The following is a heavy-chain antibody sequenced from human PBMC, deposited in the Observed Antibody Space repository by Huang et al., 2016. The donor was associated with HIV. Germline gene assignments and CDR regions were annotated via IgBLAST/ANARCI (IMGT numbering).Heavy chain of an antibody. V-gene: IGHV3-30*03. CDR3: AGDYELRY. Sequence: QVQLVESGGGVVQPGRSLRLSCAASGFTFSSYGVDWVRQAPGKGLEWVAVISYDGSNKYYADSVKGRFTISRDNSKNTLYLQMNSLRAEDTAVYYCAGDYELRYWGQGTLVTVSS. CDR1: GFTFSSYG. CDR2: ISYDGSNK. D-gene: IGHD5-12*01. J-gene: IGHJ4*02.